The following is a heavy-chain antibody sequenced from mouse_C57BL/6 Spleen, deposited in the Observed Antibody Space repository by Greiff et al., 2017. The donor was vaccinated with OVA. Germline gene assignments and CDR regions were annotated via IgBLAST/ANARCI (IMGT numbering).Heavy chain of an antibody. Sequence: QVQLQQPGAELVKPGASVKLSCKASGYTFTSYWMHLVKQRPGQGLEWIGMIHPNSGSTNYNEKFKSKATLTVDKSSSTAYMQLSSLTSEDSAVYYCARGNWDGYYFDYWGQGTTLTVSS. CDR3: ARGNWDGYYFDY. J-gene: IGHJ2*01. CDR2: IHPNSGST. V-gene: IGHV1-64*01. CDR1: GYTFTSYW. D-gene: IGHD4-1*01.